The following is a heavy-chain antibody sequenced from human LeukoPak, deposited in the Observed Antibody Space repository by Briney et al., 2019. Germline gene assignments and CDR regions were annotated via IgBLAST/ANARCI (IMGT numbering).Heavy chain of an antibody. V-gene: IGHV3-72*01. Sequence: GGSLRLSCAASGFTFSSYEMNWVRQAPGKGLEWVGRTRNKANSYTTEYAASVKGRFNISGDDSKNSLYLQMNSLKTEDTAVYYCARVYYDSSGPFDYWGQGTLVTVSS. CDR2: TRNKANSYTT. D-gene: IGHD3-22*01. CDR3: ARVYYDSSGPFDY. CDR1: GFTFSSYE. J-gene: IGHJ4*02.